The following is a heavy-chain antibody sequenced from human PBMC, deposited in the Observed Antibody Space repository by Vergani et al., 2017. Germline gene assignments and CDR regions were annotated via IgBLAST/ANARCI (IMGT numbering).Heavy chain of an antibody. J-gene: IGHJ4*02. D-gene: IGHD3-22*01. V-gene: IGHV4-31*03. Sequence: QVQLQESGPGLVKPSQTLSLTCSVSGDSISSGVYYWNSIRQHPGKGLEWIGYIYSTGSTHHNPSLRRRINMSVDTSKNQFSLKLNSVTAADTAMYYCARMGGYDEGDAFRIGYFDSWGPGILVTVSS. CDR3: ARMGGYDEGDAFRIGYFDS. CDR2: IYSTGST. CDR1: GDSISSGVYY.